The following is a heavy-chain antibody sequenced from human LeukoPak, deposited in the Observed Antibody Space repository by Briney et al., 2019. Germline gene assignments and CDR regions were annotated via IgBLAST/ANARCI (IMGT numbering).Heavy chain of an antibody. CDR1: GYTFTGYY. Sequence: ASVKVSCKASGYTFTGYYMHWVRQAPGQGLEWMGRINPNSGGTNYAQKFQGRVTMTRDTSISTAYMELSRLRSDDTAVYYCARDARLAPHSDSFFSHSYWGQGTLVTVSS. CDR3: ARDARLAPHSDSFFSHSY. CDR2: INPNSGGT. D-gene: IGHD3-22*01. J-gene: IGHJ4*02. V-gene: IGHV1-2*06.